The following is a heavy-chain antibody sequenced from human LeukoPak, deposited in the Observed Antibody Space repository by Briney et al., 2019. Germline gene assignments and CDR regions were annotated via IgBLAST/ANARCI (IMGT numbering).Heavy chain of an antibody. CDR3: ARVHVLLWLGEVYYFDH. Sequence: APVKVSCKASGYTFTSYGISWVRQAPGQGLEWMGWISAYNGNTNYAQKLQGRVTMTTDTSTSTAYMELRSLRSDDTAVYYCARVHVLLWLGEVYYFDHWGQGTLVTVSS. CDR2: ISAYNGNT. V-gene: IGHV1-18*01. CDR1: GYTFTSYG. D-gene: IGHD3-10*01. J-gene: IGHJ4*02.